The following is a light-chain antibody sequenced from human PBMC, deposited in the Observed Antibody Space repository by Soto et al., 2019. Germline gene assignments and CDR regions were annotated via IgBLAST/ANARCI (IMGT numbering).Light chain of an antibody. CDR3: QQRNSYPIT. J-gene: IGKJ5*01. CDR1: QDINTY. V-gene: IGKV1-9*01. CDR2: AAS. Sequence: DIQLTQSPSFLSASVGDRVTITCRASQDINTYLAWYQQKPGKAPKLLIFAASTLQNGVPSRFSGSGSGTEFTVTITRLQPEDFATYYCQQRNSYPITFGQGTRLEIQ.